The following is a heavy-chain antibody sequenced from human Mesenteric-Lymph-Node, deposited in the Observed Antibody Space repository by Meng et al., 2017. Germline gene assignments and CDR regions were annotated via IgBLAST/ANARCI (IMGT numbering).Heavy chain of an antibody. V-gene: IGHV7-4-1*02. CDR2: INTNTGNP. CDR3: ARDVEPYSSYVNWFDP. J-gene: IGHJ5*02. D-gene: IGHD4-11*01. CDR1: GYTFTSYA. Sequence: ASVKVSCKASGYTFTSYAMNWVRQAPGQGLEWMGWINTNTGNPTYAQGFTGRFAFSLDTFVSTAYLQISSLEAEDTAVYYCARDVEPYSSYVNWFDPWGQGTLVTVSS.